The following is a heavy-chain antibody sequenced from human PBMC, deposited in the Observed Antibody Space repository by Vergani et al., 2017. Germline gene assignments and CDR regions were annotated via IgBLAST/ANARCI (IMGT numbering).Heavy chain of an antibody. CDR2: LSASDRRT. CDR1: GFTFIMHA. CDR3: GKTQGTVVGTWWFDP. D-gene: IGHD1-7*01. Sequence: EVQLLESGGDLVQPGGSLRLSCAASGFTFIMHAMSWVRQAPGKGLEWVSTLSASDRRTHYADSVKGRFTISRDNSKNTLFLHMNSLRPEDTAVYYCGKTQGTVVGTWWFDPWGQGTPVTVSS. J-gene: IGHJ5*02. V-gene: IGHV3-23*01.